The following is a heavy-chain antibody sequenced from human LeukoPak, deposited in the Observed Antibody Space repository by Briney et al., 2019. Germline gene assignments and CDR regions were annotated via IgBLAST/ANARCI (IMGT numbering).Heavy chain of an antibody. V-gene: IGHV1-2*06. Sequence: ASVKVSCKASGYTFIAYHIHWVRQAPGQGLEWMGRIHPSSGATNYAQRFQGRVTLTRDTSINTAYMELSRLTSDDTAVYYCARGLEWTEYYYYYGMDVWGQGTTVTVSS. CDR1: GYTFIAYH. J-gene: IGHJ6*02. CDR3: ARGLEWTEYYYYYGMDV. CDR2: IHPSSGAT. D-gene: IGHD3-3*01.